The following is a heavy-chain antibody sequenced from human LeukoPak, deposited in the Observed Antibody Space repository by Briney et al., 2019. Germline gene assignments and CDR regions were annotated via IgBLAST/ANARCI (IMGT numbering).Heavy chain of an antibody. D-gene: IGHD5-12*01. Sequence: GGSLRLSCAVSGFTFSMYAMAWVRQAPGKGLEWLANIDGAGSVTNYVHSVRGRFTISRDNAKKSLYLQMNSLRVEDTAVYYCATDSGYNAFDVWGQGTMVSVSS. V-gene: IGHV3-7*01. CDR3: ATDSGYNAFDV. J-gene: IGHJ3*01. CDR1: GFTFSMYA. CDR2: IDGAGSVT.